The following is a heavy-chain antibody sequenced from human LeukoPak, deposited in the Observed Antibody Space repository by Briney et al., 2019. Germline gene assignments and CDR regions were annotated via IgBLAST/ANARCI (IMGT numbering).Heavy chain of an antibody. J-gene: IGHJ4*02. CDR3: TPTWLNSLLGN. Sequence: AGGSLRLSCATSGFTFSDAWMNWVRQAPGKGLEWVGRIKSKADGGAVDYAAPVKGRIIISRDDSKDTLFLQLNSLNTEDTAVYYCTPTWLNSLLGNWGQGTLVTVSS. V-gene: IGHV3-15*01. D-gene: IGHD7-27*01. CDR1: GFTFSDAW. CDR2: IKSKADGGAV.